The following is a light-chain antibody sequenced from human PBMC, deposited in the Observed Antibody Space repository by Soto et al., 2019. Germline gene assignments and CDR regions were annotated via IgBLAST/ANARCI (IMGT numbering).Light chain of an antibody. CDR1: QGITTF. J-gene: IGKJ4*01. V-gene: IGKV1-5*01. CDR3: QQYSTYPLT. CDR2: DAS. Sequence: DIQMTQSPSTLSASIGDRVTITCRASQGITTFLAWYQQKPGKAPQILIYDASKLEPGVPSRLSGGGSGTEFTLNISSLQPDDFATYYCQQYSTYPLTFGGGTKVDIK.